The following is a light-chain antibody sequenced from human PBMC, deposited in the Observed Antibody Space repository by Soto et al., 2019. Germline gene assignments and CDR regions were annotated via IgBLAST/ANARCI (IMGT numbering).Light chain of an antibody. CDR3: QQYDNSPLT. Sequence: EIVMTQSPATLSVSPGERVTLSCRASRTVGSKLAWYQQKPGQAPRLLISDASTRATGIPARFSGSGSGTEFTLTISSLQSEDFAVYYCQQYDNSPLTFGGGTKVEIK. J-gene: IGKJ4*01. V-gene: IGKV3-15*01. CDR1: RTVGSK. CDR2: DAS.